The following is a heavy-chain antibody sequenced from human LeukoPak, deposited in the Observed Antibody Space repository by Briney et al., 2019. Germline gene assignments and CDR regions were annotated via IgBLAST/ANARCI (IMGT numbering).Heavy chain of an antibody. CDR3: AKDKNFPMYYYDSRESYYFDY. Sequence: GASVKVSCKVSGYTLTELSMHWVRQAPGKGLEWMGGFDPEDGETIYAQKFQGRVTMTEDTSTDTAYMELSSLRSEDTAVYYCAKDKNFPMYYYDSRESYYFDYWGQGTLVTVSS. CDR1: GYTLTELS. J-gene: IGHJ4*02. D-gene: IGHD3-22*01. CDR2: FDPEDGET. V-gene: IGHV1-24*01.